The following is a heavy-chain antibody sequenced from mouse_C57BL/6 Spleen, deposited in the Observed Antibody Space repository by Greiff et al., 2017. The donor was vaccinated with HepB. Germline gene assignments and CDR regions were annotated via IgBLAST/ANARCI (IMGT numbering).Heavy chain of an antibody. CDR2: IDPSDRYT. Sequence: VQLQQPGAELVKPGASVKLSCKASGYTFTSYWMQWVNQRPGQGLEWIGEIDPSDRYTNYNQKFKGKATLTVDTSSSTAYMQLSSLTSEDSAVYYCAREGAWFAYWGQGTLVTVSA. J-gene: IGHJ3*01. V-gene: IGHV1-50*01. CDR1: GYTFTSYW. CDR3: AREGAWFAY. D-gene: IGHD3-3*01.